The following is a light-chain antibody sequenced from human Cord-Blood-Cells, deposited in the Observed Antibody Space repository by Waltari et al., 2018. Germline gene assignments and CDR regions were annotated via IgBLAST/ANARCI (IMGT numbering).Light chain of an antibody. J-gene: IGLJ3*02. CDR1: SSTIGTNY. CDR2: DNN. Sequence: QSVLTQPPSVSAAPGQKVTISCSGSSSTIGTNYVSWYQQHPGTAPKLLIYDNNKRPSGVPDRFSGSKSGTSATLGITGLQTGDEADYYCGTWDSSLSAVFGGGTKLTVL. V-gene: IGLV1-51*01. CDR3: GTWDSSLSAV.